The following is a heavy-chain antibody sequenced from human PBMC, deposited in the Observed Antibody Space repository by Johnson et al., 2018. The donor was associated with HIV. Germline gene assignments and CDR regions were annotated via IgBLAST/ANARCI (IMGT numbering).Heavy chain of an antibody. CDR1: GFTFDDYA. CDR2: IKPDGSEK. Sequence: VQLVESGGGVVRPGGSLRLSCAVSGFTFDDYAMHWVRQAPGKGLEWVANIKPDGSEKYYVDSVKGRFTISRDNAKHSLYLQRNSLRAEDTAVYYCAREPRGPSSGSRIPDAFDIWGQGTMVTVSS. CDR3: AREPRGPSSGSRIPDAFDI. D-gene: IGHD3-10*01. V-gene: IGHV3-7*01. J-gene: IGHJ3*02.